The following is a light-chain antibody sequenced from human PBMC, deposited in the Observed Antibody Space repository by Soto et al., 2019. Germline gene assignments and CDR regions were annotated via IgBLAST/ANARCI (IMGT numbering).Light chain of an antibody. CDR3: QQYNNWPPYT. CDR2: CAS. J-gene: IGKJ2*01. CDR1: QRVSSN. Sequence: EIVMKQSPASLSVSQGERATLSCRASQRVSSNLAWSQQKPGQPPSLLIYCASTRATGIPARFSGSGSGTEFTLTISSLQSEDCALYFCQQYNNWPPYTFGQGTKVDIK. V-gene: IGKV3D-15*01.